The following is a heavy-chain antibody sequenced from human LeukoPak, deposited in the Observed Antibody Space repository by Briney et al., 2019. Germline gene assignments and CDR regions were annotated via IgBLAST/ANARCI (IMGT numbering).Heavy chain of an antibody. D-gene: IGHD6-19*01. J-gene: IGHJ4*02. CDR2: IYSSGNT. Sequence: SETLSLTCTVSGASISNSYWNWIRQPAGKGLEWIGRIYSSGNTNYNPSLNSRVTMSVDPSKMQFSLKLTSVTAADTAVYYCARERGSGWYDMAFDCWGQGTLVTVSS. CDR1: GASISNSY. V-gene: IGHV4-4*07. CDR3: ARERGSGWYDMAFDC.